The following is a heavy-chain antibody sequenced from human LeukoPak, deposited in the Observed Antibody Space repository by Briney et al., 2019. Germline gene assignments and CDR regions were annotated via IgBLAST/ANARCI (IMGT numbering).Heavy chain of an antibody. V-gene: IGHV4-4*07. CDR3: ARDGYYYDSSGYYRNHDAFDI. CDR1: GGSISSYY. CDR2: IYTSGST. Sequence: SETLSLTCTVSGGSISSYYWSWIRQPAGKGLEWIGRIYTSGSTNYNPSLKSRVTMSVDTSKNQFSLKLSSVTAADTAVYYCARDGYYYDSSGYYRNHDAFDIWGQGTMVTVSS. J-gene: IGHJ3*02. D-gene: IGHD3-22*01.